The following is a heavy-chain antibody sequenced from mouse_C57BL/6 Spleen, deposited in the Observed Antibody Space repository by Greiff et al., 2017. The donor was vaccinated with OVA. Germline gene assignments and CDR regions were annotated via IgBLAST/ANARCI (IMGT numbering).Heavy chain of an antibody. CDR2: IDPSDSYT. V-gene: IGHV1-50*01. D-gene: IGHD2-3*01. Sequence: VQLQQPGAELVKPGASVKLSCKASGYTFTSYWMQWVKQRPGQGLEWIGEIDPSDSYTNYNQKFKGKATLTVDTSSSTAYMQLSSLTSEDSAVYYCARGMIYDGYYDWYFDVWGTGTTVTVSS. CDR1: GYTFTSYW. J-gene: IGHJ1*03. CDR3: ARGMIYDGYYDWYFDV.